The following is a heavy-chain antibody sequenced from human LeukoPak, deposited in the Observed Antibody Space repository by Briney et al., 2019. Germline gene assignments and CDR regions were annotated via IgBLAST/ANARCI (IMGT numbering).Heavy chain of an antibody. Sequence: ASVKVSCKASGYTFTSYGISWVRQAPGQGLEWMGWISAYNGNTNYAQRLQGRVTMTTDTSTSTAYMELRSLRSGDTAVYYCARLRHVSSDIYTYYFDYWGQGTLVTVSS. CDR3: ARLRHVSSDIYTYYFDY. CDR1: GYTFTSYG. V-gene: IGHV1-18*01. CDR2: ISAYNGNT. J-gene: IGHJ4*02. D-gene: IGHD6-19*01.